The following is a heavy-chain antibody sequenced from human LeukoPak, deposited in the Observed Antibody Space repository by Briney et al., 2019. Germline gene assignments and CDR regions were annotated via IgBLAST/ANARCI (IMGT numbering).Heavy chain of an antibody. CDR2: INHSGST. V-gene: IGHV4-34*01. D-gene: IGHD6-6*01. Sequence: PSETLSLTCAVYGGSFSGYYWRWIRQPPGKGLEWIGEINHSGSTNYNPSLKSRVTISVDTSKNQFSLKLSSVTAADTAVYYCARHFQAARPTGVDYWGQGTLVTVSS. CDR3: ARHFQAARPTGVDY. J-gene: IGHJ4*02. CDR1: GGSFSGYY.